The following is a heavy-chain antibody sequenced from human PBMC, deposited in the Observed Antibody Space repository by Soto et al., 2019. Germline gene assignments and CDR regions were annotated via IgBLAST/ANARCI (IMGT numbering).Heavy chain of an antibody. D-gene: IGHD6-6*01. CDR2: ISGGADST. CDR3: ASDYLGNRIAARQSYYYYYGMDV. V-gene: IGHV3-23*01. CDR1: GFTFSTYA. J-gene: IGHJ6*02. Sequence: PGGSLRLSCAASGFTFSTYAMSWVGQAPGKGLEWVSTISGGADSTYFADSVKGRFTISRDNSKNTLYLQMNSLRAEDTAVYYCASDYLGNRIAARQSYYYYYGMDVWGQGTTVTVSS.